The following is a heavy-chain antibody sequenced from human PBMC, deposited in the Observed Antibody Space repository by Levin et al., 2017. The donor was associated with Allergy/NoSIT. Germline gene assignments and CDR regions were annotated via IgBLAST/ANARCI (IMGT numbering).Heavy chain of an antibody. J-gene: IGHJ2*01. CDR3: AREDGYDYVWGSYRHWYFDR. CDR2: INPNSGGT. D-gene: IGHD3-16*02. Sequence: ASVKVSCKASGYTFTGYYMHWVRQAPGQGLEWMGWINPNSGGTNYAQKFQGRVTMTRDTSISTAYMELSRLRSDDTAVYYCAREDGYDYVWGSYRHWYFDRWGRGTLVTVSS. CDR1: GYTFTGYY. V-gene: IGHV1-2*02.